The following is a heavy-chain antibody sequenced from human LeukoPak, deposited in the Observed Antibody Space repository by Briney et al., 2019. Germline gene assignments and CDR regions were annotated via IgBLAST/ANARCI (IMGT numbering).Heavy chain of an antibody. J-gene: IGHJ4*02. CDR1: GFTFSSYS. Sequence: GGSLRLSCAASGFTFSSYSMNWVRQAPGKGLEWVSSISSSSSYIYYADSVKGRFTISRDNAKNSLYLQMNSLRAEDTAVYYCARVSTELERRSYYFDYWGQGTLVTVSS. CDR2: ISSSSSYI. D-gene: IGHD1-1*01. V-gene: IGHV3-21*01. CDR3: ARVSTELERRSYYFDY.